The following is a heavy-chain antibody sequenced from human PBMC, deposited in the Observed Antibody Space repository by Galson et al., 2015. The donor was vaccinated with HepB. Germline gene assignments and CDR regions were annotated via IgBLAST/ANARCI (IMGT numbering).Heavy chain of an antibody. J-gene: IGHJ4*02. V-gene: IGHV4-4*07. D-gene: IGHD5-24*01. CDR3: GGSKDGYIDY. CDR1: GDSITAYY. CDR2: IYFTGTT. Sequence: SETLSLTCTVSGDSITAYYWSWIRQPAGKGLEWIGRIYFTGTTDYNPSLKSRVTMSIDTSKDQFSLKLSSVTAADTAMYYCGGSKDGYIDYWGQGTLVTVSS.